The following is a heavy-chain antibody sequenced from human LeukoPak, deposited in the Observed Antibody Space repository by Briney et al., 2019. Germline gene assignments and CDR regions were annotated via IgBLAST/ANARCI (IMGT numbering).Heavy chain of an antibody. CDR1: GGSISSGGYY. Sequence: SQTLSLTCTASGGSISSGGYYWSWIRQHPGKGLEWIGYIYYSGSTYYNPSLKSRVTISVDTSKNQFSLKLSSVTAADTAVYYCARQKAYNWNYYYYGMDVWGQGTTVTVSS. J-gene: IGHJ6*02. V-gene: IGHV4-31*02. CDR2: IYYSGST. CDR3: ARQKAYNWNYYYYGMDV. D-gene: IGHD1-20*01.